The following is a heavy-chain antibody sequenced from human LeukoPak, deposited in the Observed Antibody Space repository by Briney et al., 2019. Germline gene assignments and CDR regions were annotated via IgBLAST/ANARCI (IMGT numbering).Heavy chain of an antibody. V-gene: IGHV4-61*01. Sequence: SETLSLTCTVSGGSVSSGSYYWSWIRQPPGKGLEWIGYIYYSGSTDYNPSLKSRVTISVDTSKNQFSLKLSSVTAADTAVYYCARDKMGYGMDVWGQGTTVTVSS. J-gene: IGHJ6*02. D-gene: IGHD5-24*01. CDR2: IYYSGST. CDR3: ARDKMGYGMDV. CDR1: GGSVSSGSYY.